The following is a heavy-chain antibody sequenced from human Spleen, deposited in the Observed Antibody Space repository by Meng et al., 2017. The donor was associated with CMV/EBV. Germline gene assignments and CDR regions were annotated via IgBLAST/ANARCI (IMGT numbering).Heavy chain of an antibody. D-gene: IGHD3-16*01. CDR3: AKDQLLFGGPNAYFDD. V-gene: IGHV3-30*02. J-gene: IGHJ4*02. CDR1: GFTFDTDG. Sequence: GFTFDTDGMHWVRQAPGKGLEWVAFIRHDGTNKFYGDYVKGRFTISRDNSKNTLYLQMNSLRAEETAIYYCAKDQLLFGGPNAYFDDWGQGTLVTVSS. CDR2: IRHDGTNK.